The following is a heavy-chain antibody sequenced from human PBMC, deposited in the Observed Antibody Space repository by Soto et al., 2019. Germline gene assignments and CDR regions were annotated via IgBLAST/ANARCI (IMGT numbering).Heavy chain of an antibody. CDR1: GFTFSSFA. Sequence: QVQLVESGGGVVQPGRSLRLSCAASGFTFSSFAMHWVRQAPGKGLEWVAVMSYDGSNKYYADSVKGRFTISRDNSKNTVCLQMNSLRAEDTAVYYCARPRGFGVIINFFDYWGQGTLVTVSS. D-gene: IGHD3-3*01. J-gene: IGHJ4*02. CDR3: ARPRGFGVIINFFDY. CDR2: MSYDGSNK. V-gene: IGHV3-30-3*01.